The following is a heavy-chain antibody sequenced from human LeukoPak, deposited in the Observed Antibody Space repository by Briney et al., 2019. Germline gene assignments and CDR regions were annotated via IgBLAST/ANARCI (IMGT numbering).Heavy chain of an antibody. Sequence: SVKVSCKASGGTFSSYAISWVRQAPGQGLEWMGRIIPIFGTANYAQKFQGRVTITTDESTSTAYMELSSLRSEDTAVYYCAKAGMEMATIKGAFDIWGQGTMVTVSS. D-gene: IGHD5-24*01. J-gene: IGHJ3*02. CDR2: IIPIFGTA. CDR3: AKAGMEMATIKGAFDI. CDR1: GGTFSSYA. V-gene: IGHV1-69*05.